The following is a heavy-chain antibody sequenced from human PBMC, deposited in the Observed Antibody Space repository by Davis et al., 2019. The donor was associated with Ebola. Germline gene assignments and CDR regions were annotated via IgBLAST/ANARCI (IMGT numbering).Heavy chain of an antibody. J-gene: IGHJ4*02. CDR2: INHSGST. D-gene: IGHD4-11*01. V-gene: IGHV4-34*01. CDR1: GGSISSYY. CDR3: ARTPQYSSYGAYFDS. Sequence: SETLSLTCTVSGGSISSYYWSWIRQPPGKGLEWIGEINHSGSTNYNPSLKSRVTISVDTSKNQFSLNLGSVNAADTAMYYCARTPQYSSYGAYFDSWGQGTLVTVSS.